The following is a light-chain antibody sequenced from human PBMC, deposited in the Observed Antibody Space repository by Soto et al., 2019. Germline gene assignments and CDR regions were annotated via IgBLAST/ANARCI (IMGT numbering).Light chain of an antibody. CDR3: QQYNTYPWT. CDR2: KAS. V-gene: IGKV1-5*03. Sequence: DIQMTQSPSILSASVGDRVTITCRASQSIGSWVAWYQQKPGRAPNLLIHKASHLESGVPSRFSGSGSGTEFTLTISSLQSGDFATYYCQQYNTYPWTFGQGTKVDIK. J-gene: IGKJ1*01. CDR1: QSIGSW.